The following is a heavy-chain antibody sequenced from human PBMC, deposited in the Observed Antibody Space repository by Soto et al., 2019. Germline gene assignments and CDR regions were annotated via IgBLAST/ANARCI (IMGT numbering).Heavy chain of an antibody. CDR1: GFTFSDYY. D-gene: IGHD3-10*01. Sequence: QVQLVESGGGLVKPGGSLRLSCAASGFTFSDYYMSWIRQAPGKGLEWVSYISSSSSYINYEDSVKGRFTISRDHAKNSLYLQMNSLRAEDTAVYYCAREGDRITHWFDPWGQGTLVTVAS. J-gene: IGHJ5*02. CDR3: AREGDRITHWFDP. CDR2: ISSSSSYI. V-gene: IGHV3-11*06.